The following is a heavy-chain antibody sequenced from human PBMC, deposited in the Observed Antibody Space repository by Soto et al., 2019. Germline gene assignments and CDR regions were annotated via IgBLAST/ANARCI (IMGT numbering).Heavy chain of an antibody. J-gene: IGHJ6*02. Sequence: SETLSLTCAVYGGSFSGYYWSWIRQPPGKGLEWIGEINHSGSTNYNPSLKSRVTISVDTSKNQFSLKLSSVTAADTAVYYCARGPRWIVVGYYYGMDVWGQATTVTVSS. V-gene: IGHV4-34*01. CDR3: ARGPRWIVVGYYYGMDV. CDR2: INHSGST. D-gene: IGHD2-15*01. CDR1: GGSFSGYY.